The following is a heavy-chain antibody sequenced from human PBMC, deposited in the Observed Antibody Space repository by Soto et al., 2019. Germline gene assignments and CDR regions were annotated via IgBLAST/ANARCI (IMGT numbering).Heavy chain of an antibody. CDR3: AREETIATPAGGC. V-gene: IGHV1-18*01. CDR2: ISAYNGNT. CDR1: GYTFTTYG. J-gene: IGHJ4*02. Sequence: VQLVQSGTEVKQPGASVRVSCKASGYTFTTYGINWVRQAPGQGLEWMGWISAYNGNTNYAQNLQGRVTMTTDTSTSTAYMERRSQRSDDTAGYYCAREETIATPAGGCGGKGTLFTVSS. D-gene: IGHD6-6*01.